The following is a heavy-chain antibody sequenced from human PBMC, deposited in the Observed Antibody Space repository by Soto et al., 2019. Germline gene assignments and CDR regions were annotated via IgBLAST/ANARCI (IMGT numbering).Heavy chain of an antibody. CDR3: AKGGDFDY. J-gene: IGHJ4*01. V-gene: IGHV3-23*01. Sequence: GGSLRLSCAASGFAFNTYAMSWVRQAPGKGLQWVSGVSGSGDTKYYAESVKGRLTISRDNSKNTVYLQMDSLRADDTAVYYCAKGGDFDYWGQGTLVTVSS. CDR2: VSGSGDTK. CDR1: GFAFNTYA.